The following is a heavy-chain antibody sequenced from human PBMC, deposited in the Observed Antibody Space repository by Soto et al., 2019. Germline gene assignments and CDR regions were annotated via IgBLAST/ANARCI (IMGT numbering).Heavy chain of an antibody. J-gene: IGHJ1*01. V-gene: IGHV3-30-3*01. Sequence: QVQLVESGGGVVQPGRSLRLSCAASGFTFSSYAMHWFRQAPGKGLELVAVISYDGSNKYYADSVKGRFTISRGNSKNTLYLQLNSLRAEDTALYYCARPGTGYFQLWGQGTLVTVSS. CDR3: ARPGTGYFQL. CDR1: GFTFSSYA. CDR2: ISYDGSNK.